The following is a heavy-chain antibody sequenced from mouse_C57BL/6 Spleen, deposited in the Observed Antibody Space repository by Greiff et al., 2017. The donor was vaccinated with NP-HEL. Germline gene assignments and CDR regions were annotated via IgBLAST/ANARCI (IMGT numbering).Heavy chain of an antibody. CDR1: GYTFTSYW. CDR2: IHPNSGST. Sequence: QVQLQQPGAELVKPGASVKLSCKASGYTFTSYWMHWVKQRPGQGLEWIGMIHPNSGSTNYNEKFKSKATLTVDKSSSTAYMQLSSLTSEDSAVYYCARPYYGSSNWYFDVWGTGTTVTVSS. D-gene: IGHD1-1*01. V-gene: IGHV1-64*01. J-gene: IGHJ1*03. CDR3: ARPYYGSSNWYFDV.